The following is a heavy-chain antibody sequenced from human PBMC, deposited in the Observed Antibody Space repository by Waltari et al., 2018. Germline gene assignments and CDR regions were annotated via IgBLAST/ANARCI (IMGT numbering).Heavy chain of an antibody. CDR3: ATYIGASVGTAAFDV. CDR2: VSYSGTT. V-gene: IGHV4-39*01. Sequence: QLQLQEVGPRLVRPAVTLSLICPVSGVSITSNRHYWAWIRQSPGQGLEWIGTVSYSGTTNISPSLKSRVSVSRDTSKNQVSLILGSVTAADMAVYYCATYIGASVGTAAFDVWGQGTMVTVSS. D-gene: IGHD5-12*01. CDR1: GVSITSNRHY. J-gene: IGHJ3*01.